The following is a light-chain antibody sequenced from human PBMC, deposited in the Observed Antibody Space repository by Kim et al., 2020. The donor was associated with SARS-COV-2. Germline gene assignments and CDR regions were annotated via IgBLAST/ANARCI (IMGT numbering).Light chain of an antibody. CDR1: QSVSSY. V-gene: IGKV3-11*01. Sequence: PGERATLSCRASQSVSSYLAWYQQKPGQAPRLLIYDASNRATGIPARFSGSGSGTDFILTISSLEPEDFAVYYCQQRSNWPRSITFGQGTRLEIK. CDR2: DAS. J-gene: IGKJ5*01. CDR3: QQRSNWPRSIT.